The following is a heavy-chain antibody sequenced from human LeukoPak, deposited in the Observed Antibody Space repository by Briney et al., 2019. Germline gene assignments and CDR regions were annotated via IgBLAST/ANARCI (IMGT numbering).Heavy chain of an antibody. Sequence: PGGSLRLSCAASGFTFDDYAMHWVRQAPGKGLEWVSGISWNSGSIGCADSVKGRFTISRDNAKNSLYLQMNSLRAEDTALYYCAKDKGSSGWDFDYWGQGTLVTVSS. CDR2: ISWNSGSI. CDR1: GFTFDDYA. D-gene: IGHD6-19*01. J-gene: IGHJ4*02. CDR3: AKDKGSSGWDFDY. V-gene: IGHV3-9*01.